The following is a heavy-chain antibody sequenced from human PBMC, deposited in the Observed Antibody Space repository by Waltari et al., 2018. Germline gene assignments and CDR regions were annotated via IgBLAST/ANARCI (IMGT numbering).Heavy chain of an antibody. V-gene: IGHV3-23*01. CDR3: AKSPTYSGNSYYFDY. J-gene: IGHJ4*02. CDR2: LSGSGAST. Sequence: EMQLLGSGGGLVQPGGSLRLSCAASGFTFNSYSMHWVRRGPGKGLECVSGLSGSGASTYYADSVKGRFTISRDNSKNILYLQMNSLRIDDTALYYCAKSPTYSGNSYYFDYWGQGSLVTVSS. CDR1: GFTFNSYS. D-gene: IGHD1-26*01.